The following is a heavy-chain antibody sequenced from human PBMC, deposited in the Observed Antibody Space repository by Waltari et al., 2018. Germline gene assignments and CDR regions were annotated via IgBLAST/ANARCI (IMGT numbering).Heavy chain of an antibody. J-gene: IGHJ3*02. CDR1: GGSISSYY. CDR2: IYYSGSX. Sequence: QVQLQESGPGLVKPSETLSLTCTVPGGSISSYYWSWIRQPPGKGLEWIGYIYYSGSXXXXXXXXSRVTISVDTSKNQFSLKLSSVTAADTAVYYCASAGYRDAFDIWGQGTMVTVSS. CDR3: ASAGYRDAFDI. V-gene: IGHV4-59*01. D-gene: IGHD2-15*01.